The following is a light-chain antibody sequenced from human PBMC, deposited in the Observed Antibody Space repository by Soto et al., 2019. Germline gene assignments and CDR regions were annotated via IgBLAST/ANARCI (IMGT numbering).Light chain of an antibody. J-gene: IGKJ1*01. V-gene: IGKV1-5*03. Sequence: DIQMTQSPSTLSASVGDRVTITCRASQSISSWLAWYQQKPGKAPNLVIYKSSSLESGVPSRFSGSVSGTEFTLTISSLQPDDFATYYCQQCDTYPWTFGPGTKVDIK. CDR3: QQCDTYPWT. CDR2: KSS. CDR1: QSISSW.